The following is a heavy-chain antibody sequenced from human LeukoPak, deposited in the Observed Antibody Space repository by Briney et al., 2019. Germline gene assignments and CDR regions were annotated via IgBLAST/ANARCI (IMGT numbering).Heavy chain of an antibody. CDR1: GFTFSSYS. V-gene: IGHV3-21*01. D-gene: IGHD1-14*01. Sequence: PGGSLRLSCAASGFTFSSYSMNWVRQAPEMGLEWVSSISSSSSYIYYADSVKGRFTISRDNAKNSLYLQMNSPRAEDTAVYYCARDPAGAPRTTDFDYWGQGTLVTVSS. CDR2: ISSSSSYI. CDR3: ARDPAGAPRTTDFDY. J-gene: IGHJ4*02.